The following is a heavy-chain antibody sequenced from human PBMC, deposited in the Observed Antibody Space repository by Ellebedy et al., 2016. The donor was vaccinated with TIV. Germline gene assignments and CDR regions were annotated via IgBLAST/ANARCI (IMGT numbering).Heavy chain of an antibody. CDR2: FDPEDGET. CDR1: GYTLTELS. Sequence: AASVKVSCKVSGYTLTELSMHWVRQAPGKGLEWMGGFDPEDGETIYAQKFQGRVTMTEDTSTDTAYMELSSLRSEDTAVYYCATDRLVVPTMGFDYWGQGTLVTVSS. CDR3: ATDRLVVPTMGFDY. J-gene: IGHJ4*02. V-gene: IGHV1-24*01. D-gene: IGHD2-2*01.